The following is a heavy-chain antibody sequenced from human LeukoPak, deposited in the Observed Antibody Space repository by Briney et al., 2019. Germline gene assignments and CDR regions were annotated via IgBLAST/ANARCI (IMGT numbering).Heavy chain of an antibody. V-gene: IGHV4-59*01. CDR2: IYYSGST. Sequence: SETLSLTCTVSGGSISSYYWSWIRQPPGKGQEWIGYIYYSGSTNYNPSLKSRITISVDTSKNQVSLKLNSVTAADTAVYYCARGYDFWSGHWDYWGQGTLVTVSS. CDR3: ARGYDFWSGHWDY. J-gene: IGHJ4*02. D-gene: IGHD3-3*01. CDR1: GGSISSYY.